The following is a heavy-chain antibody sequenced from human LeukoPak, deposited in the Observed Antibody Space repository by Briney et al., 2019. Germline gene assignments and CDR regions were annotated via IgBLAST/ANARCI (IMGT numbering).Heavy chain of an antibody. Sequence: ASVKVSCKASGYTFTSYYMYWVRQAPGQGLEWMGIINPSGDNTNYAQKFQGRVTMTADKSTSTAYMELGSLRSDDTAVYYCARAGIVVVTGGGAFDIWGQGTMVTVSS. CDR1: GYTFTSYY. D-gene: IGHD2-21*02. J-gene: IGHJ3*02. V-gene: IGHV1-46*01. CDR3: ARAGIVVVTGGGAFDI. CDR2: INPSGDNT.